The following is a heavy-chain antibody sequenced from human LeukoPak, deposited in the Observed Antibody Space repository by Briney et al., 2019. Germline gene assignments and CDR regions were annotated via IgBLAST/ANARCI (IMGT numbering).Heavy chain of an antibody. J-gene: IGHJ6*03. CDR2: IYYSGST. D-gene: IGHD3-10*01. CDR3: ATLYGSGSYYNVLVGYMDV. Sequence: SETLSLTCTVSGGSISSSSYYWGWIRQPPGKGLEWIGSIYYSGSTYYNPSLKSRVTISVDTSKNQFPLKLSSVTAADTAVYYCATLYGSGSYYNVLVGYMDVWGKGTTVTVSS. CDR1: GGSISSSSYY. V-gene: IGHV4-39*01.